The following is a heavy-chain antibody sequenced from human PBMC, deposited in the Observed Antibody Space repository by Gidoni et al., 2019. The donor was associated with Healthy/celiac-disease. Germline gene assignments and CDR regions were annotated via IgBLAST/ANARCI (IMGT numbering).Heavy chain of an antibody. D-gene: IGHD3-3*01. CDR1: GGSISSGCYY. J-gene: IGHJ4*02. CDR3: ARASYGIFGVVPGPFDY. CDR2: IYYSGST. Sequence: QVQLQESCPGLVKPSPTLSLTCTVSGGSISSGCYYWSWIRQHPGKGLEWIGYIYYSGSTYYNPSLKSRVTISVDTSKNQFSLKLSSVTAADTAVYYCARASYGIFGVVPGPFDYWGQGTLVTVSS. V-gene: IGHV4-31*03.